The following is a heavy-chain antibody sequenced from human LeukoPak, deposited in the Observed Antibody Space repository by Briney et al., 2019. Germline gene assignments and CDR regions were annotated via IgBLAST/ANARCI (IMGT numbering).Heavy chain of an antibody. CDR3: ARADSSSPDY. V-gene: IGHV3-53*01. D-gene: IGHD6-6*01. CDR2: IYSGGST. CDR1: GFTFSSYA. J-gene: IGHJ4*02. Sequence: GGSLRLSCAASGFTFSSYAMTWVRQAPGKGLEWVSVIYSGGSTYYADSVKGRFTISRDNSKNTLYLQMNSLRAEDTAVYYCARADSSSPDYWGQGTLVTVSS.